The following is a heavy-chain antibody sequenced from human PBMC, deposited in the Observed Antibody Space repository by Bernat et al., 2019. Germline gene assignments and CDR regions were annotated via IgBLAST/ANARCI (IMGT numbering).Heavy chain of an antibody. J-gene: IGHJ4*02. CDR1: GFTFSSYA. V-gene: IGHV3-30-3*01. D-gene: IGHD7-27*01. Sequence: QVQLVESGGGVVQPGGSLRLSCAASGFTFSSYAMHWVRQAPGKGLEWVAVISYDGSNKYYADSVKGRFTISRDNSKNTLYLQMNSLRAEDTAVYYCASEPPPTGDDYWGQGTLVTVSS. CDR3: ASEPPPTGDDY. CDR2: ISYDGSNK.